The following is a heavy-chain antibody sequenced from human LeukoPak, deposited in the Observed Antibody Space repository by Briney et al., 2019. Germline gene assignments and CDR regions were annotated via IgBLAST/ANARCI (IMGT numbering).Heavy chain of an antibody. J-gene: IGHJ4*02. D-gene: IGHD5-18*01. CDR1: GGSISSGGYP. V-gene: IGHV4-30-2*01. CDR2: IYHSGST. CDR3: ARGRGYSYGYALDY. Sequence: PSETLSLTCAVSGGSISSGGYPWSWIRQPPGKGLEWIGYIYHSGSTYYNPSLKSRVTISVDRSKNQFSLKLSSVTAADTAVYYCARGRGYSYGYALDYWGQGTLVTVSS.